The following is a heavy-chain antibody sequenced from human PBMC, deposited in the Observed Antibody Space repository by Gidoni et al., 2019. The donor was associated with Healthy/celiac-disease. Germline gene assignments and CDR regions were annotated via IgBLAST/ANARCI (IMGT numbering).Heavy chain of an antibody. CDR1: VSTFSSSA. D-gene: IGHD3-9*01. CDR2: ISYDGSNK. Sequence: QVQLVESGGGVVQPGRSLLLSCAASVSTFSSSARHWVSQAPGKGLEWLAVISYDGSNKYYADSVKGRFTISRDNSKNTLYLQMNSLRAEDTAVYYCARELDDILTGYSVGAFDIWGQGTMVTVSS. J-gene: IGHJ3*02. CDR3: ARELDDILTGYSVGAFDI. V-gene: IGHV3-30-3*01.